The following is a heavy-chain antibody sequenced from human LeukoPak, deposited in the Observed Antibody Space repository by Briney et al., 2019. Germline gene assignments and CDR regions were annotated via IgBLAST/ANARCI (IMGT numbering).Heavy chain of an antibody. CDR3: ARERRRDGYNYKDY. D-gene: IGHD5-24*01. CDR2: ISYDGSYQ. Sequence: GESRRLSWPLSGFTFATYGMHWVRQAPGNGLEWVAVISYDGSYQAYADSVKGRFTVSRDSSKNTPYLQLNSLRPEDTGLYYCARERRRDGYNYKDYWGQGTQVSVSS. CDR1: GFTFATYG. J-gene: IGHJ4*02. V-gene: IGHV3-30*04.